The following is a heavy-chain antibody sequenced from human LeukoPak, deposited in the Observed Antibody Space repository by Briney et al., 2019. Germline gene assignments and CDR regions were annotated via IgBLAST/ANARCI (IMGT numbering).Heavy chain of an antibody. CDR3: AKGRQQLTWGAFDI. CDR1: GFTFSSYG. Sequence: GGSLRLSCAASGFTFSSYGMSWVRQAPGKGLEWVSSISSSSNFIYYADSVRGRFTISRDNAKNSLYLQMNSLRAEDTAVYYCAKGRQQLTWGAFDIWGQGTMVTVSS. D-gene: IGHD6-13*01. J-gene: IGHJ3*02. V-gene: IGHV3-21*01. CDR2: ISSSSNFI.